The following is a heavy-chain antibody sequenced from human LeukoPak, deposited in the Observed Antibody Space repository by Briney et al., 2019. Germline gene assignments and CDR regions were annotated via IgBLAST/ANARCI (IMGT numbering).Heavy chain of an antibody. Sequence: SETLSLTRTVSGGSVSSDSYFWTWIRQPPGEGLEWIGYIYYSGSTNYNPSLKSRVTISLDTSKSQISLKLSSVTAADTAVYYCARGQRRLQDYWGQGTLVTVSS. CDR3: ARGQRRLQDY. J-gene: IGHJ4*02. V-gene: IGHV4-61*01. CDR2: IYYSGST. CDR1: GGSVSSDSYF.